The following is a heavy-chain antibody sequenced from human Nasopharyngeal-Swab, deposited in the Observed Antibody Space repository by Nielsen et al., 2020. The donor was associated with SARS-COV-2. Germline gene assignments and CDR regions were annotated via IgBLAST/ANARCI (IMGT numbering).Heavy chain of an antibody. CDR2: ITSIGGYI. CDR3: ARDGGLTGFNF. D-gene: IGHD3-9*01. Sequence: GESLKISCAASGFPFSNYTMTWVRQAPGKGLEWVSSITSIGGYIHYADSVKGHFTISRDDAKNSLYLQMNRLGVEDTAVYYCARDGGLTGFNFWGQGTLVTVSS. V-gene: IGHV3-21*01. CDR1: GFPFSNYT. J-gene: IGHJ4*02.